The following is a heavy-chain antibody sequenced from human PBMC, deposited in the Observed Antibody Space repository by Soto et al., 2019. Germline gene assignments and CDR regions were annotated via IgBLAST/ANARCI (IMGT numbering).Heavy chain of an antibody. CDR1: GFTFTNYW. Sequence: RGESLKISCKASGFTFTNYWIGWVRQMPGKGLEWMGIIYPGNSDTRYSPSFQGQVTISADKSITTAYLQWSSLKASDSAMYYCARPTRTYQSVFDYWGQGTLVTVSS. J-gene: IGHJ4*02. CDR2: IYPGNSDT. V-gene: IGHV5-51*01. D-gene: IGHD2-2*01. CDR3: ARPTRTYQSVFDY.